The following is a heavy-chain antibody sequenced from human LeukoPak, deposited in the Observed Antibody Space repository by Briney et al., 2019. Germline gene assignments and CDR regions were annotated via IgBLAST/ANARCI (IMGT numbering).Heavy chain of an antibody. CDR1: GYSFTHSW. J-gene: IGHJ4*02. CDR3: ARLRIAAGDY. V-gene: IGHV5-51*01. Sequence: GESLKISCQASGYSFTHSWIAWVRQMPGKGLEWMGLVYPGDPDIRYNPSFQGQVTISADTSIDTAYLYWTSLKASDTAIYYCARLRIAAGDYWGQGTLVTVST. CDR2: VYPGDPDI. D-gene: IGHD6-25*01.